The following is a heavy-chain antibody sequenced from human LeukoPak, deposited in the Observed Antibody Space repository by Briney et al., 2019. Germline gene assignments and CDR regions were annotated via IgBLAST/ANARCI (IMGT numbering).Heavy chain of an antibody. CDR1: RFTFTNHD. Sequence: PGGSLRLSCAASRFTFTNHDMHWVRQAAGKGLEWVSAIGTAGRTYYADSVRGRFIISRENAKNSFYLQLNSLRVGDTAVYYCAREGSGEFADIWGQGTLVTVSS. CDR3: AREGSGEFADI. CDR2: IGTAGRT. V-gene: IGHV3-13*01. J-gene: IGHJ3*02. D-gene: IGHD3-10*01.